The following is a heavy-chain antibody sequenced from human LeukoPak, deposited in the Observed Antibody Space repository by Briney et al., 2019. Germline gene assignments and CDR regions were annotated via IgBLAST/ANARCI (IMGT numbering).Heavy chain of an antibody. V-gene: IGHV4-59*01. CDR2: IYYSGST. Sequence: SETLSLTCTVSGGSISSYYWSWIRQPPGKGLEWIGYIYYSGSTNYNPSLKSRVTISVDTSKNQFSLKLSSVTAADTAVYYCARCRQTGSWSTGMDVWGQGTTVTVSS. J-gene: IGHJ6*02. D-gene: IGHD6-13*01. CDR3: ARCRQTGSWSTGMDV. CDR1: GGSISSYY.